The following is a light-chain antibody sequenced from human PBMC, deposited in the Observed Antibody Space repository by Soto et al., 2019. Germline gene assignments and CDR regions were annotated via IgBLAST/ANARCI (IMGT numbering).Light chain of an antibody. CDR1: SIYVCAYNY. CDR3: SSYTTSSVV. CDR2: NVS. J-gene: IGLJ2*01. V-gene: IGLV2-14*01. Sequence: QSALTQPASVSGSPGQSITISFTGTSIYVCAYNYVSWYQQHPGKDPKLMISNVSNRTSGVSNRFSGSKSGNTASLTISGLQAEDEADYYCSSYTTSSVVFGGGTTVTVL.